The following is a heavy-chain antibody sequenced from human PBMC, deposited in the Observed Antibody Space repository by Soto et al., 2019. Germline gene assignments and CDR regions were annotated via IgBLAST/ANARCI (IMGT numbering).Heavy chain of an antibody. Sequence: ASVKVSCKSSGSTFSRITVSWVRQAPGQGLEWMGGITPIFGTANYAQKFQGRVTITADESTTTAYMELNRLRSEDTAVYYCARQFDYDSSGYYYAYWGQGTRVTVSS. D-gene: IGHD3-22*01. V-gene: IGHV1-69*13. CDR1: GSTFSRIT. J-gene: IGHJ4*02. CDR3: ARQFDYDSSGYYYAY. CDR2: ITPIFGTA.